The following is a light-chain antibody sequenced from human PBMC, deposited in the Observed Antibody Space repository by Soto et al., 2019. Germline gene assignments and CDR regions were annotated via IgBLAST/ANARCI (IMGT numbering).Light chain of an antibody. V-gene: IGKV3-20*01. CDR1: QSISTF. Sequence: VMTQAPCALSVAPGERATLSCRASQSISTFLAWYQQKPGQAPRLLIYGASNRATGIPDRFSGSGSGTDFTLTISRLEPEDFAVYYCQQYGSSGTFGQGTKV. CDR3: QQYGSSGT. CDR2: GAS. J-gene: IGKJ1*01.